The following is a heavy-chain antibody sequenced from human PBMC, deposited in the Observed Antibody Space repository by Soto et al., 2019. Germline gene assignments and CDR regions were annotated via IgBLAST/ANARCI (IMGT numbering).Heavy chain of an antibody. J-gene: IGHJ6*02. CDR1: GFTFSSYD. V-gene: IGHV3-30*04. Sequence: GGSLRLSCAASGFTFSSYDMHWIRQAPGKGLEWVDYADSVTGRLTISIDNSKNTLYMSMNSLRAEDTAVYSCGRYGDTGMVSYCYGMDDWGQGTTVTVSS. D-gene: IGHD5-18*01. CDR3: GRYGDTGMVSYCYGMDD.